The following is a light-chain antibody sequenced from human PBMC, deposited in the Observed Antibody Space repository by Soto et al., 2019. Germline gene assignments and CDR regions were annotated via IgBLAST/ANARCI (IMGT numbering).Light chain of an antibody. CDR3: QQYSNWPPIT. V-gene: IGKV3-15*01. J-gene: IGKJ5*01. Sequence: EIVVTQSPATLYVSPGERATLSCRASEVVTTNVAWYQQKPGQAPRLLIYGASTRAAGIPARFSGSGSGTHFTLTISSVQSEDFPVYYCQQYSNWPPITFGQGTRLEIK. CDR2: GAS. CDR1: EVVTTN.